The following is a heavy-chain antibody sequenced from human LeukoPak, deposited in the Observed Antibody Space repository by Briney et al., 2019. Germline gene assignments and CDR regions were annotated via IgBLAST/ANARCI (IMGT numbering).Heavy chain of an antibody. CDR1: GFTVSSNY. Sequence: PWVSLRLSCAASGFTVSSNYMTWVRQAPGKGLEWVSVIYSGGTTYYADSVKGRFTISRDNSKNTLNLQMNSLRAEDTAVYYCARVRGLLSGMDVWGKGTTVTVSS. CDR3: ARVRGLLSGMDV. V-gene: IGHV3-53*01. J-gene: IGHJ6*04. D-gene: IGHD3/OR15-3a*01. CDR2: IYSGGTT.